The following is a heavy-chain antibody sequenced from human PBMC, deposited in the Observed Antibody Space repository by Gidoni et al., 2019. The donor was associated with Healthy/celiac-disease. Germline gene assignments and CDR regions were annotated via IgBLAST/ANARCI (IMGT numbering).Heavy chain of an antibody. CDR1: GYTFTGYY. V-gene: IGHV1-2*02. Sequence: QLQLVQSGSEVKKPGASVKISCQTSGYTFTGYYRHWVRQVPGQGLEWMGWINPNSGGTNYAQKFQGRVTMTRDTSFSTAYMELSRLRSDDTAVYYCARDRAHSNYVDYWGQGTLVTVSS. CDR2: INPNSGGT. D-gene: IGHD4-4*01. J-gene: IGHJ4*02. CDR3: ARDRAHSNYVDY.